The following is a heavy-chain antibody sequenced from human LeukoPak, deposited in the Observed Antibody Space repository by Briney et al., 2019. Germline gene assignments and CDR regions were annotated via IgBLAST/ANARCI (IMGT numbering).Heavy chain of an antibody. J-gene: IGHJ4*02. CDR3: AREDADGSGSYSPHFDY. CDR1: GDSISSVGYY. Sequence: SETLSLTCTISGDSISSVGYYWSWIRQHPGKGLEWTGYIYYSGSTYYNPSLKSRVTISVDTSKNQFSLKLSSVTAADTAVYYCAREDADGSGSYSPHFDYWGQGTLVTVSS. CDR2: IYYSGST. D-gene: IGHD3-10*01. V-gene: IGHV4-31*03.